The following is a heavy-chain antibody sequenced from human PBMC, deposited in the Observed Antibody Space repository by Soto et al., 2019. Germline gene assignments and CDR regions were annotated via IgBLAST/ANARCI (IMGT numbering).Heavy chain of an antibody. V-gene: IGHV3-15*07. Sequence: GGSLRLSCAASGFTFSNAWMNWVRQAPGKGLEWVGRIKSKTDGGTTDYAAPVKGRFTISRDDSKNTLYLQMNSLKTEDTAVYYCTTALGDWPPAFDYWGQGTLVTVSS. D-gene: IGHD2-21*02. J-gene: IGHJ4*02. CDR1: GFTFSNAW. CDR3: TTALGDWPPAFDY. CDR2: IKSKTDGGTT.